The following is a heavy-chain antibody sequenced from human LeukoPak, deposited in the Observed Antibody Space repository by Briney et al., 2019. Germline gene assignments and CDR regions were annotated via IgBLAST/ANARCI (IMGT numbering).Heavy chain of an antibody. V-gene: IGHV4-39*01. J-gene: IGHJ4*02. Sequence: SETLSLTCAVSGGSISSSRYYWGWIRQPPGKGLEWIGTIYYSGSTYYNPSLKSRVTISVDTSKNQFSLKLSSVTAADTAVYYCARLGRLADHRYYFDCWGQGTLVTVSS. D-gene: IGHD1-14*01. CDR3: ARLGRLADHRYYFDC. CDR2: IYYSGST. CDR1: GGSISSSRYY.